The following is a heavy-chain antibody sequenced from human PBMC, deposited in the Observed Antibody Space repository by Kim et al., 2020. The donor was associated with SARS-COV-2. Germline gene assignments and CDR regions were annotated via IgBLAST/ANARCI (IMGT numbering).Heavy chain of an antibody. CDR2: INPSGGST. D-gene: IGHD2-2*01. V-gene: IGHV1-46*01. J-gene: IGHJ6*02. CDR1: GYTFTSYY. Sequence: ASVKVSCKASGYTFTSYYMHWVRQAPGQGLEWMGIINPSGGSTSYAQKFQGRVTMTRDTSTSTVYMELSSLRSEDTAVYYCARLMKPRYCSSTSCYFLSGMDVWGQGTTVTVSS. CDR3: ARLMKPRYCSSTSCYFLSGMDV.